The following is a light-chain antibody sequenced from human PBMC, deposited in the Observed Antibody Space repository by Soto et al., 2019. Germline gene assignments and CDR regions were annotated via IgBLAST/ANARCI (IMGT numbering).Light chain of an antibody. J-gene: IGKJ1*01. Sequence: DIQMTQSPSSLSASVGDRATITCRASQSVNTYLHWYQQKAGQAPKLLIYAASNLPSGAPSRFSGRGSGTDFTLTMNSLQPEDFAAYYCQQDYSNPWTFGQGTKVDIK. V-gene: IGKV1-39*01. CDR3: QQDYSNPWT. CDR2: AAS. CDR1: QSVNTY.